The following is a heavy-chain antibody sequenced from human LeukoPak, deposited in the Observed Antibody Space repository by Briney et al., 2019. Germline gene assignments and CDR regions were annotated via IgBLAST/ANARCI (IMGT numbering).Heavy chain of an antibody. CDR2: IYYSGST. CDR1: GGSISNNY. J-gene: IGHJ3*02. V-gene: IGHV4-59*01. Sequence: SEALSLTCTVSGGSISNNYWNWHWIRQPQGRGLEWIGYIYYSGSTNYNPSLRSRVTIAVDKSNNQVSLKLSSVTAADTAMYYCARDKSGPIAHYDVFDIWGQGTMVTVSS. CDR3: ARDKSGPIAHYDVFDI. D-gene: IGHD4/OR15-4a*01.